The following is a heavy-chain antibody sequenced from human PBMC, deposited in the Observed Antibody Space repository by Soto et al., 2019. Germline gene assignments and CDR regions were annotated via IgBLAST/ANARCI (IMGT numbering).Heavy chain of an antibody. CDR1: GGSVSSGSYY. V-gene: IGHV4-61*01. J-gene: IGHJ5*02. Sequence: PSENLPLTCTVSGGSVSSGSYYWSWIRQPPGKGLEWIGYIYYSGSTNYNPSLKSRVTISVDTSKDQFSLKLSSVTAADTAVYYCARDHVVRGVINWFDPWGQGTLVSVSS. CDR2: IYYSGST. D-gene: IGHD3-10*01. CDR3: ARDHVVRGVINWFDP.